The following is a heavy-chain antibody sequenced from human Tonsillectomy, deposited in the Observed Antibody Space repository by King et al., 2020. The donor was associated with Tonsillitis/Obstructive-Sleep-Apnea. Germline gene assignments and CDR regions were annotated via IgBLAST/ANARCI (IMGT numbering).Heavy chain of an antibody. V-gene: IGHV4-34*01. Sequence: VQLQQWGAGLLKPSETLSLTCAVYGGSFSGYYWSWIRQPPGKGLEWIGEINHSGSTNYNPSLKSRVTISVDTSKNQFSLKLSPVTAADTAVYYCTRGLDDYGENIPYGMDVCGPGTTVTVSS. D-gene: IGHD4-17*01. CDR3: TRGLDDYGENIPYGMDV. CDR2: INHSGST. CDR1: GGSFSGYY. J-gene: IGHJ6*02.